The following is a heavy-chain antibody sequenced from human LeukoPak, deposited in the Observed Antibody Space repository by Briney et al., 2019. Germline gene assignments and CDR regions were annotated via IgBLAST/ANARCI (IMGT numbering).Heavy chain of an antibody. Sequence: PSETLSLTCAVYGGSFSGYYWSWIRQPLGKGLEWIGEINHSGSTNYNPSLKSRVTISVDTSKNQFSLKLSSVTAADTAVYYCARGDLGPERGRYYYYGVDVWGQGTTVTVSS. CDR3: ARGDLGPERGRYYYYGVDV. J-gene: IGHJ6*02. CDR1: GGSFSGYY. D-gene: IGHD3-3*01. V-gene: IGHV4-34*01. CDR2: INHSGST.